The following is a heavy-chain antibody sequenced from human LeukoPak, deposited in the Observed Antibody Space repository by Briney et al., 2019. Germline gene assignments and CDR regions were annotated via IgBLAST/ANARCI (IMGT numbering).Heavy chain of an antibody. CDR3: ARDRYDFSKHYYYYYYMDV. J-gene: IGHJ6*03. CDR2: IYYSGST. D-gene: IGHD3-3*01. V-gene: IGHV4-59*12. Sequence: ASETLSLTCTVSGGSISSYYWSWFRQPPGKGLEWIGSIYYSGSTYYNPSLKSRVTISVDTSKNQFSLKLSSVTAADTAVYYCARDRYDFSKHYYYYYYMDVWGKGTTVTVSS. CDR1: GGSISSYY.